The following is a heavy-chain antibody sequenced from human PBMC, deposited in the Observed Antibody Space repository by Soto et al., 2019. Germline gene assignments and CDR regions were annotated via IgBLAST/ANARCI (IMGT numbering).Heavy chain of an antibody. V-gene: IGHV4-31*03. J-gene: IGHJ4*02. D-gene: IGHD3-10*01. CDR1: GGSISSGGYY. CDR2: IYYSGST. CDR3: ATRIRGVSQRAPVDY. Sequence: SETLSLTCTVSGGSISSGGYYWSWIRQHPGKGLEWIGYIYYSGSTYYNPSLKSRVTISVDTSKNQFSLKLSSVTAADTAVYYCATRIRGVSQRAPVDYWGQGTLVTVSS.